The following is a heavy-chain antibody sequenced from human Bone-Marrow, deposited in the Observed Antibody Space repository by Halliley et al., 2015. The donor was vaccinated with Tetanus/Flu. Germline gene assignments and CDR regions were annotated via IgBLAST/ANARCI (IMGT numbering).Heavy chain of an antibody. Sequence: SIIYISGSKYYADSVKGRFSISRDNSKNTVYVQMNSLRVEDTAVYYCARGEGSYGYKNAFDTWGQGTVVTVSS. D-gene: IGHD5-18*01. V-gene: IGHV3-66*01. J-gene: IGHJ3*02. CDR2: IYISGSK. CDR3: ARGEGSYGYKNAFDT.